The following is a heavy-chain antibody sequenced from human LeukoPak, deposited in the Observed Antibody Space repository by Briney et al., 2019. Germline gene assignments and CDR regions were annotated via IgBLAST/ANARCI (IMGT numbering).Heavy chain of an antibody. V-gene: IGHV3-20*04. J-gene: IGHJ6*03. CDR1: GFTFDDYG. Sequence: GGSLRLSCAASGFTFDDYGMSWVRQAPGKGLEWVSGINWNGGSTGYADSVKGRFTISRDNAKNSLYLQMNSLRAEDTALYYCARRRYSYRQNYYYMDVWGKGTTVTVSS. CDR3: ARRRYSYRQNYYYMDV. D-gene: IGHD5-18*01. CDR2: INWNGGST.